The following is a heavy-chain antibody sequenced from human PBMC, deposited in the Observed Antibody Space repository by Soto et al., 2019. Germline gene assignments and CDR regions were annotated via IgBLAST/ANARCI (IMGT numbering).Heavy chain of an antibody. Sequence: GASVKVSCKASGYTFTSYGISWVRQAPGQGLEWMGWISAYNGNTNYAQKLQGRVTMTTDTSTSTAYMELRSLRSDDTAVYYCARVNWEVGATVTFDYWGQGTLVTVSS. D-gene: IGHD1-26*01. CDR2: ISAYNGNT. CDR3: ARVNWEVGATVTFDY. V-gene: IGHV1-18*04. J-gene: IGHJ4*02. CDR1: GYTFTSYG.